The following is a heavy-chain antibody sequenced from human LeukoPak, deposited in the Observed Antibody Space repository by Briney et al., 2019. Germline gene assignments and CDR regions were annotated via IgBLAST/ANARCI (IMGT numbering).Heavy chain of an antibody. Sequence: PGGSLRLSCAASGFTFDDYAMHWVRQAPGKGLEWVSGISWNSGSIGYADSVKGRFTISRDNAKNSLYLQMNSLRTEDTALYYCAKGLGIEDYYYMDVWGKGTTVTVSS. J-gene: IGHJ6*03. CDR1: GFTFDDYA. CDR2: ISWNSGSI. D-gene: IGHD2-15*01. CDR3: AKGLGIEDYYYMDV. V-gene: IGHV3-9*01.